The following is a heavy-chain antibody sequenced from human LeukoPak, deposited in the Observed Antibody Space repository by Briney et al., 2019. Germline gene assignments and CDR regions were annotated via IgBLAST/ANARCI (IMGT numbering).Heavy chain of an antibody. Sequence: GGSLRLSCAASGFTFSSYWMNWVRQAPGKGLVWVSRIASDGSSTTYADSVKGRFSISRDNAKNTLYLQMNSLRVEDTAVYYCARGEGPSGYYYGMDVWGQGTTVTVSS. CDR1: GFTFSSYW. CDR3: ARGEGPSGYYYGMDV. J-gene: IGHJ6*02. V-gene: IGHV3-74*01. CDR2: IASDGSST. D-gene: IGHD1-26*01.